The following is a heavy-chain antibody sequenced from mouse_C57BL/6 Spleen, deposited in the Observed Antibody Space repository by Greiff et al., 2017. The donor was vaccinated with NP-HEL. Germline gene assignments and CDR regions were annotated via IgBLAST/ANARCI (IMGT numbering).Heavy chain of an antibody. CDR3: ARYSPTGPDY. Sequence: EVQLVESGGGLVQPGGSLSLSCAASGFTFTDYYMSWVRQPPGKALEWLGFIRNKANGYTTEYSASVKGRFTISRDNSQSILYLQMNALRAEDSATYYCARYSPTGPDYWGQGTTLTVSS. CDR1: GFTFTDYY. V-gene: IGHV7-3*01. CDR2: IRNKANGYTT. D-gene: IGHD4-1*02. J-gene: IGHJ2*01.